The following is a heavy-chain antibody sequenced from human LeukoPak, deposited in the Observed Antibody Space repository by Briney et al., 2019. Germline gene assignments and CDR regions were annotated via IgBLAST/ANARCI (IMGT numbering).Heavy chain of an antibody. CDR1: GFTFSSYA. Sequence: PGGSLRLSCAASGFTFSSYAMSWVRQAPGKGLEWVSAISGSGGTTYYADSVKGRFTISRDNSKNTLYLQMNSLRAEDTAVYYCAKRGYDILTGYFPWDYWGQGTLVTVSS. V-gene: IGHV3-23*01. CDR3: AKRGYDILTGYFPWDY. J-gene: IGHJ4*02. CDR2: ISGSGGTT. D-gene: IGHD3-9*01.